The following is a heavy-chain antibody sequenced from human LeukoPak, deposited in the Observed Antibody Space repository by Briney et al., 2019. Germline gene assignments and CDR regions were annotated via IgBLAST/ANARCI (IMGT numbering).Heavy chain of an antibody. D-gene: IGHD4-17*01. CDR3: ARHGAYGDYGSTTGFDY. Sequence: GESLKISCKASGYTFTDYWIGWVRQMPGKGLKWMGFFYPGDSDTRYRPSFQGQVTISADKSISTAYLHWSSLKASDTAMYYCARHGAYGDYGSTTGFDYWGQGTLVTVSS. V-gene: IGHV5-51*01. J-gene: IGHJ4*02. CDR1: GYTFTDYW. CDR2: FYPGDSDT.